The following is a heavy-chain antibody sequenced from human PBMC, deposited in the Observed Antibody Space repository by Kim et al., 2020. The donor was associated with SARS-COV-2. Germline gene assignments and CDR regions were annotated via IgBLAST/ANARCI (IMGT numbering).Heavy chain of an antibody. V-gene: IGHV1-18*01. Sequence: ASVKVSCKASGYTFTSYGISWVRQAPGQGLEWMGWISAYNVNTNYAQKLQGRVTMTTDTSTSTAYMELRSLRSDDTAVYYCARDLLTYYYGSGSSGVDPWGQGTLVTVSS. J-gene: IGHJ5*02. CDR3: ARDLLTYYYGSGSSGVDP. CDR1: GYTFTSYG. CDR2: ISAYNVNT. D-gene: IGHD3-10*01.